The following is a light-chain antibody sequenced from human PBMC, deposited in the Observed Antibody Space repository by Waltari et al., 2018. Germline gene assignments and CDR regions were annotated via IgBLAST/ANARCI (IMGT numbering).Light chain of an antibody. CDR3: SSYISSSTLEL. V-gene: IGLV2-14*01. Sequence: YHPHPGNAPKLVIFELSIRPSGVSNRFSGSKSGNTASLTISGLQAEDEADYYCSSYISSSTLELFGGGTGLTVL. CDR2: ELS. J-gene: IGLJ2*01.